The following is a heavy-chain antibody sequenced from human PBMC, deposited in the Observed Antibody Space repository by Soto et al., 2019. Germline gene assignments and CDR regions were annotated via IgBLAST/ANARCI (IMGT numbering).Heavy chain of an antibody. J-gene: IGHJ6*02. CDR3: ARGHCSGGRFYFSYHYGMDV. D-gene: IGHD2-15*01. CDR2: ISVYNGNT. CDR1: GYTFTNYA. Sequence: QVQLVQSGAEVKKPGASVKVSCKASGYTFTNYAISWVRQAPGQGLEWMGWISVYNGNTDYAQKLQGRVTMTTDTSTSTAYMELRSLRSDDTAVYYCARGHCSGGRFYFSYHYGMDVWGQGTTVTVSS. V-gene: IGHV1-18*01.